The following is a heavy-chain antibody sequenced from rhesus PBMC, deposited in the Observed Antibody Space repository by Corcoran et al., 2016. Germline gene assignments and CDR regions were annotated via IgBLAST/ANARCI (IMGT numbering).Heavy chain of an antibody. CDR2: IYGSSGST. J-gene: IGHJ4*01. D-gene: IGHD4-11*01. Sequence: QVQLQESGPGLVKPSETLSLTCAVSGGSISSGYDWSWIRQPPGKGLEWIGYIYGSSGSTNYNPSLKSRVTISIDTSKNQFSLKLSSVTAADTAVYYCARGLIDYWGQGVLVTVSS. V-gene: IGHV4S7*01. CDR1: GGSISSGYD. CDR3: ARGLIDY.